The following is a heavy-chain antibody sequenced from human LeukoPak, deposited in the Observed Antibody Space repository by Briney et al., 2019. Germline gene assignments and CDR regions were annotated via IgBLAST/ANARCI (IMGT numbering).Heavy chain of an antibody. CDR3: AKAPVTTCSGAYCYPFDY. Sequence: GGSLRLSCAASGFTFSGYGMSWVRQAPGKGLQWVSAITGTGHITYYADSVKGRFTISRDNSKNTLYLQMNRLRAEDAAVYYCAKAPVTTCSGAYCYPFDYWGQGTLVTVSS. J-gene: IGHJ4*02. D-gene: IGHD2-21*01. CDR1: GFTFSGYG. CDR2: ITGTGHIT. V-gene: IGHV3-23*01.